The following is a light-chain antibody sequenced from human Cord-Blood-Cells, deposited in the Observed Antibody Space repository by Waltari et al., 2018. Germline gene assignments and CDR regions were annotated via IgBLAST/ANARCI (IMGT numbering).Light chain of an antibody. Sequence: QSVLTQPPSASGTPGQRVTISCSGSSSNIGSNYVSWYQQRPGTAPKLLTYRNNQRPSGVPDRFSGSKSGASASLAISGLRSEDEADYYCAAWDDSLSGPVFGGGTKLTVL. CDR3: AAWDDSLSGPV. J-gene: IGLJ3*02. CDR1: SSNIGSNY. V-gene: IGLV1-47*01. CDR2: RNN.